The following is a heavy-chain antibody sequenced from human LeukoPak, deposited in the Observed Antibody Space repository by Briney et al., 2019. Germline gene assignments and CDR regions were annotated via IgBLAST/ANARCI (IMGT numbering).Heavy chain of an antibody. CDR2: ISGSAGST. Sequence: PGGSLRLSCAASGFTFSSYGMRWVRQAPGKGLEWVSGISGSAGSTYYADSVKGRITISRDNSKNTLYLQMNSLRDEDTTVYYCAKGPVYDILTAYSGYFDYWGQGTLVSVSS. CDR3: AKGPVYDILTAYSGYFDY. J-gene: IGHJ4*02. V-gene: IGHV3-23*01. D-gene: IGHD3-9*01. CDR1: GFTFSSYG.